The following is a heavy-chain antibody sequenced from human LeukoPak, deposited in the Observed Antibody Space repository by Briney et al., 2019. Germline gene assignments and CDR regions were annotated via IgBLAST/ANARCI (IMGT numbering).Heavy chain of an antibody. Sequence: SVKVSCKASGGTFSSYAISWVRQAPGQGLEWMGGIIPIFGTANYAQKFQGRVTITADESTSTAYMELSSLRSEDTAVYYCARDGGYSYGFDYWGQGTLVTVSS. D-gene: IGHD5-18*01. V-gene: IGHV1-69*13. CDR1: GGTFSSYA. CDR2: IIPIFGTA. J-gene: IGHJ4*02. CDR3: ARDGGYSYGFDY.